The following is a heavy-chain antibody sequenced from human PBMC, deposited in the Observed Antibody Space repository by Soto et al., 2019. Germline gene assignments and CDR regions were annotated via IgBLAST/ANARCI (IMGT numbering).Heavy chain of an antibody. J-gene: IGHJ6*02. Sequence: QVQLQESGPGLVKPSQTLSLTCTVSGGSISSGDDFWTWIRQPPGKGLEWIGYIYSSGSTYYNPSLKSRLTMSVDTSQNQCSLKLSSVTAADTAVYYCARDRAKWKDYYYYGMDVWGQGTTVTVAS. D-gene: IGHD1-20*01. V-gene: IGHV4-30-4*01. CDR2: IYSSGST. CDR3: ARDRAKWKDYYYYGMDV. CDR1: GGSISSGDDF.